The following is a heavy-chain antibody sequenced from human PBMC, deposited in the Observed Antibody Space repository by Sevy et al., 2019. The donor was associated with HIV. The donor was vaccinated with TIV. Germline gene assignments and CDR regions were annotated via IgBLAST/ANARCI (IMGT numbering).Heavy chain of an antibody. D-gene: IGHD6-19*01. CDR3: ASERRIAVAGKYFDY. CDR1: GFTFSSYS. J-gene: IGHJ4*02. Sequence: GGSLRLSCAASGFTFSSYSMHWVRQAPGKGLEWVSSISSSSSYIYYADSVKGRFTISRDNAKNSLYLQMNSLRAEDTAVYYCASERRIAVAGKYFDYWGQGTLVTVSS. V-gene: IGHV3-21*01. CDR2: ISSSSSYI.